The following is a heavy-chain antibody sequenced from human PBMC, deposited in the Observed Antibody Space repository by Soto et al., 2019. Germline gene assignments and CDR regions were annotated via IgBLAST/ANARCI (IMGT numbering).Heavy chain of an antibody. D-gene: IGHD3-22*01. CDR3: ARRTRYYDSSGYFTWFDP. J-gene: IGHJ5*02. CDR2: IYYSGST. CDR1: GGSISSSSYY. Sequence: SETLSLTCTVSGGSISSSSYYWGWIRQPPGKGLEWIGSIYYSGSTYYNPSLKSRVTISVDTSKNQFSLKLSSVTAADTAVYYCARRTRYYDSSGYFTWFDPWGQGTLVTVSS. V-gene: IGHV4-39*01.